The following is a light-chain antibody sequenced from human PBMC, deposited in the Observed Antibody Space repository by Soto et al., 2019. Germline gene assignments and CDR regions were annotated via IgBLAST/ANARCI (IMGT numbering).Light chain of an antibody. CDR2: GAS. CDR1: QSDSSSY. CDR3: QQYGRSQT. J-gene: IGKJ1*01. Sequence: EIVLTQSPGTLSLSPGERATLSCRASQSDSSSYLAWYQQKPGQAPRLLIYGASSRATRIPDRFSGSGSGTDFPLTISRLEPEHFAVYYCQQYGRSQTFGQGTKVEIQ. V-gene: IGKV3-20*01.